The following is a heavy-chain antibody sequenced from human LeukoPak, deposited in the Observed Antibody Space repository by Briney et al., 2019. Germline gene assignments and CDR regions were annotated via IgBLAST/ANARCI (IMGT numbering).Heavy chain of an antibody. D-gene: IGHD3-22*01. CDR3: AKGEKDSSGYYDYYYMDV. Sequence: GGSLRLSCAASGFTVSSNYMTWVRQAPGKGLEWVSVIYSGGITYYADSVKGRFTISRDNSKNTLYLQMNNLRGEDTAVYYCAKGEKDSSGYYDYYYMDVWGKGTTVTISS. V-gene: IGHV3-66*01. CDR1: GFTVSSNY. J-gene: IGHJ6*03. CDR2: IYSGGIT.